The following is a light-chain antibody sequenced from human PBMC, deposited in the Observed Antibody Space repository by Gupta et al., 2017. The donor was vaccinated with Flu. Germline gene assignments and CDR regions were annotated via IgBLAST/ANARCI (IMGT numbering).Light chain of an antibody. J-gene: IGLJ1*01. CDR2: DGN. CDR1: ASDNGANNY. V-gene: IGLV2-11*01. CDR3: CAYGPSDV. Sequence: TGTASDNGANNYVSWYQHQSGKAPKLLISDGNKRPSGASDRFSGSKSGNTASLTVSGLQPEDEAGYYCCAYGPSDVFGTGTKVTVL.